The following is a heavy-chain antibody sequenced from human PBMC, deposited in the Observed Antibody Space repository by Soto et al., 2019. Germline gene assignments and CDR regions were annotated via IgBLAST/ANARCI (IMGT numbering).Heavy chain of an antibody. CDR1: GFTFSNYA. CDR3: ARNTIPHPHY. CDR2: ISSSGDSP. V-gene: IGHV3-23*01. D-gene: IGHD1-1*01. J-gene: IGHJ4*02. Sequence: PGGSLRLSCAASGFTFSNYAMSWVRQAPGKGLEWVSAISSSGDSPYYADSVKGRFTVSRDNSKNTLYLQMNSLRVEDTAIYYCARNTIPHPHYRGQGTRVTVSS.